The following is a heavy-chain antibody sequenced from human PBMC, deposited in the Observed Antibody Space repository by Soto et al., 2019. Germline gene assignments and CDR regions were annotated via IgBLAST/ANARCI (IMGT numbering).Heavy chain of an antibody. CDR3: AKELEI. Sequence: QVQLVEAGGGVVQPGRSLRLSCAASGFTFSTYGMHWVRQAPGKGLEGVAVISYDGSKGYYAEYVKGRFTIARDNSKNTLYLQMNSLRVEDAAVYYCAKELEIWGQGTMVTVSS. J-gene: IGHJ3*02. CDR2: ISYDGSKG. D-gene: IGHD1-1*01. V-gene: IGHV3-30*18. CDR1: GFTFSTYG.